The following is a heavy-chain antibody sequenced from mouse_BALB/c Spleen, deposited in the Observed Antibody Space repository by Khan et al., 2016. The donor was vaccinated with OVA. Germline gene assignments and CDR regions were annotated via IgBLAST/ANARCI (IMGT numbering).Heavy chain of an antibody. CDR3: VRDGAYHMNDGWFAY. V-gene: IGHV1-4*01. D-gene: IGHD2-14*01. CDR1: GYTFTSYT. CDR2: INPSNGYT. J-gene: IGHJ3*01. Sequence: QVQLQQSGAELARPGASVKMSCKASGYTFTSYTIHWIKKRPGQGLEWIGYINPSNGYTNYNQKFKDKATLTTDKSSTTAYLKLRSLTSEDSAVYICVRDGAYHMNDGWFAYWGQGTLVTVSA.